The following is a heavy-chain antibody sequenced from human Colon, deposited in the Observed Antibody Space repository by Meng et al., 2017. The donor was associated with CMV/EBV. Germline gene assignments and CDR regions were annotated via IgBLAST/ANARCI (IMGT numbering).Heavy chain of an antibody. CDR1: GGSISPYY. D-gene: IGHD3-10*01. J-gene: IGHJ4*02. V-gene: IGHV4-59*01. Sequence: SETLSLTCTVSGGSISPYYWSWIRQPPGKGLEWLGYIFHGGTTNYNSSLKSRLTISVDTSKNQVFLRLSSVTAADSAVYYCARAQNVIPELFDSWGQGILVTVSS. CDR3: ARAQNVIPELFDS. CDR2: IFHGGTT.